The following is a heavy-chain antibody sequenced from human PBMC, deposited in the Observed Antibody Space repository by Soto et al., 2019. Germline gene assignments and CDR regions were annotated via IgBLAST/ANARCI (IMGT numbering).Heavy chain of an antibody. CDR2: IIPIFGTA. CDR3: ARDRSPSRIAAAGNYFDY. V-gene: IGHV1-69*12. Sequence: QVQLVQSGAKVKKPGSSVKVSCKASGGTFSSYAISWVRQAPGQRLEWMGGIIPIFGTANYAQKFQGRVTITADESTSTAYMELSSLRSEDTAVYYCARDRSPSRIAAAGNYFDYWGQGTLVTVSS. J-gene: IGHJ4*02. D-gene: IGHD6-13*01. CDR1: GGTFSSYA.